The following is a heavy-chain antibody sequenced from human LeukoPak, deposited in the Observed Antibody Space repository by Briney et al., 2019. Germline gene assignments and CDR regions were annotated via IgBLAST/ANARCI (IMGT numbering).Heavy chain of an antibody. CDR3: ARANWGPEGGY. Sequence: ASVKVSCKASGGTFSSYAISWVRQAPGQGLEWMGWINPNSGGTNYAQKFQGRVTMTRDTSISTAYMELSRLRSDDTAVYYCARANWGPEGGYWGQGTLVTVSS. V-gene: IGHV1-2*02. D-gene: IGHD7-27*01. J-gene: IGHJ4*02. CDR1: GGTFSSYA. CDR2: INPNSGGT.